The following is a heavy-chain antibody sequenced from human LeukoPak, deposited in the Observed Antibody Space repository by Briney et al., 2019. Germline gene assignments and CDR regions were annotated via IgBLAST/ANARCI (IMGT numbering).Heavy chain of an antibody. J-gene: IGHJ1*01. CDR2: ISYSGDT. Sequence: SETLSLTCSVSGGSVCSNYWSWVRQPPGKGLEWIGYISYSGDTKYNPSLKSRLSMSVDTSKSQCSLMLTSVTAADTAVYYCARGSGWYPHWGQGTLVTVSS. V-gene: IGHV4-59*02. CDR3: ARGSGWYPH. CDR1: GGSVCSNY. D-gene: IGHD6-19*01.